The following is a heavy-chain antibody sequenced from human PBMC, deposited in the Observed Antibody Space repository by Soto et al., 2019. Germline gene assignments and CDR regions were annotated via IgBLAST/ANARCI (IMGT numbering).Heavy chain of an antibody. V-gene: IGHV1-46*01. CDR1: GYTFTSYY. CDR3: ARPPYPGCINAVCYPLAY. J-gene: IGHJ4*02. CDR2: INPSGGST. Sequence: QVQLVQSGAEVKKPGASVKISCKASGYTFTSYYMHWVRQAPGQGLEWMGIINPSGGSTNYAQKLQGRVAMTRDTSTSTVYMELNSLRSEDTAVYYCARPPYPGCINAVCYPLAYWGQGTLVTVPS. D-gene: IGHD2-8*01.